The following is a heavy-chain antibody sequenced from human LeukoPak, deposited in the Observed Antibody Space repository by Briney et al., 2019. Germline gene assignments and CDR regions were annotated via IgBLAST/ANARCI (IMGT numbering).Heavy chain of an antibody. D-gene: IGHD3-10*02. CDR2: ISGSGGST. CDR3: AELGITMIGGV. J-gene: IGHJ6*04. Sequence: GGSLRLSCAASGFTFSSYAMSWVRQAPGKGLEWVSTISGSGGSTYYADSVKGRFTISRDNSKKTLFLHMNSLRAEDTAVYYCAELGITMIGGVWGKGTTVTISS. CDR1: GFTFSSYA. V-gene: IGHV3-23*01.